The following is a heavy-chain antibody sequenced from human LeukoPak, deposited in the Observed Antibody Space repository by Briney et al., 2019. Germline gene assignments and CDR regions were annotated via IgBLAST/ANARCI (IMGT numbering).Heavy chain of an antibody. CDR2: ISGTGGNT. D-gene: IGHD3-22*01. CDR1: GFTFSNFA. CDR3: AKTGGYYDTSDLYRPDVFDI. Sequence: GSLRLSCAASGFTFSNFAMSWVRQAPGKWLEWVSAISGTGGNTFYTDSVTGRFTISRDNSKNTLYVQMNSLRAEDTAVYYCAKTGGYYDTSDLYRPDVFDIWGQGTVVTVSS. V-gene: IGHV3-23*01. J-gene: IGHJ3*02.